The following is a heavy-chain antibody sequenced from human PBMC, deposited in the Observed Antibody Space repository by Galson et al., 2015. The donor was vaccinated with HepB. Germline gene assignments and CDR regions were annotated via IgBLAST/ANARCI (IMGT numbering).Heavy chain of an antibody. CDR3: ARVPPDIYCSGGSCYQDY. CDR2: ISAYNGNT. V-gene: IGHV1-18*04. CDR1: GYTFTSYG. J-gene: IGHJ4*02. Sequence: SVKVSCKASGYTFTSYGISWVRQAPGQGLEWMGWISAYNGNTNYAQKLQGRVTMTTDTSTSTAYMELRSLRSDDTAVYYCARVPPDIYCSGGSCYQDYWGQGTLVTVSS. D-gene: IGHD2-15*01.